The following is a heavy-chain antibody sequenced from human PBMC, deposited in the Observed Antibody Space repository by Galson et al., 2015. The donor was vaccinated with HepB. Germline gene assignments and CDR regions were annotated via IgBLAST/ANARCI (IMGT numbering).Heavy chain of an antibody. CDR2: IKQDGSEK. CDR1: GFTFSSYW. V-gene: IGHV3-7*01. J-gene: IGHJ4*02. CDR3: ATCGYSYGHDY. D-gene: IGHD5-18*01. Sequence: LSCAASGFTFSSYWMSWVRQAPGKGLEWVANIKQDGSEKYYVDSVKGRFTISRDNAKNSLYLQMNSLRAEDTAVYYCATCGYSYGHDYWGQGTLVTVSS.